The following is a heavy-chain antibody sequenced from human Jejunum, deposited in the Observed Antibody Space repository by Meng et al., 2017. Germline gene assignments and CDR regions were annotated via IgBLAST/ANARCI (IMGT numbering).Heavy chain of an antibody. D-gene: IGHD2-8*01. CDR1: GFTFSSYW. J-gene: IGHJ4*02. CDR3: AREGQSYAADF. V-gene: IGHV3-7*01. Sequence: GGSLRLSCAASGFTFSSYWMRWVRQAPGKGLEWVANINQDERAKNYVDSVKGRFTISRDNAKNSLYLQMNSLRAEDTALYYCAREGQSYAADFWGQGTLVTVSS. CDR2: INQDERAK.